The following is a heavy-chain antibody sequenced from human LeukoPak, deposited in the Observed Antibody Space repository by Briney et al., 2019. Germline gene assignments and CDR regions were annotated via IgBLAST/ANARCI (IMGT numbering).Heavy chain of an antibody. J-gene: IGHJ5*02. D-gene: IGHD6-19*01. Sequence: GGSLRLSCAASGFTFSSYAMSWVRQAPGKGLEWVSGIRAGGSSTYYADSVKGRFTISRDKSKNTLYLQMNSLRAEDTAVYYCARGSGSGWPLDRWGQGTLVTVSS. V-gene: IGHV3-23*01. CDR2: IRAGGSST. CDR3: ARGSGSGWPLDR. CDR1: GFTFSSYA.